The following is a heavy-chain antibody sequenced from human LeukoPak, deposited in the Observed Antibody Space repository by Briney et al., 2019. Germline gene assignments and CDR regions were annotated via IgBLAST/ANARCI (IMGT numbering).Heavy chain of an antibody. D-gene: IGHD3-22*01. Sequence: SETLSLTCTVSGGSITSYHWSWIRQPPGKGLEYIGYMYHSGSSNYNPSLKSRVTLSVDTSKNQLSLKLSSVTAADTAVYYCARVGHYDSSGYYFDYWGQEILVTVSS. CDR1: GGSITSYH. CDR2: MYHSGSS. CDR3: ARVGHYDSSGYYFDY. V-gene: IGHV4-59*01. J-gene: IGHJ4*02.